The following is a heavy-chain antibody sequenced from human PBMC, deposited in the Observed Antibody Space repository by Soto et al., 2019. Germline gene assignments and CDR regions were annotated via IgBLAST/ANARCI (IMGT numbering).Heavy chain of an antibody. V-gene: IGHV1-46*01. CDR3: ARQYYDFWSGYYQASELIYYYYGMDV. Sequence: ASVKVSCKASGYTFTSYYMHWVRQAPGQGLEWMGIINPSGGSTSYAQKFQGRVTMTRDTSTSTVYMELSSLRSEDTAVYYCARQYYDFWSGYYQASELIYYYYGMDVWGQGTTVTVSS. CDR1: GYTFTSYY. CDR2: INPSGGST. D-gene: IGHD3-3*01. J-gene: IGHJ6*02.